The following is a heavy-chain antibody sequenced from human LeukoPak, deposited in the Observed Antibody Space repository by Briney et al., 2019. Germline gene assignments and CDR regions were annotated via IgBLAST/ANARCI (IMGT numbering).Heavy chain of an antibody. D-gene: IGHD1-26*01. V-gene: IGHV4-4*02. CDR2: IYHSGST. J-gene: IGHJ6*02. CDR1: GGSISSSNW. CDR3: ARVVDPQGAYYHYYGMDV. Sequence: SETLSLTCAVSGGSISSSNWWSWVRQPPGKGLEWIGEIYHSGSTNYNPSLKSRVTISVDTSKNQFSLKLSSVTAADTAVYYRARVVDPQGAYYHYYGMDVWGQGTTVTVSS.